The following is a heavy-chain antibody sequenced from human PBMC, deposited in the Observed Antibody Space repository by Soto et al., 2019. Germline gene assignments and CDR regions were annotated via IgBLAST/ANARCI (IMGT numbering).Heavy chain of an antibody. CDR1: GGSISSSSYN. V-gene: IGHV4-39*07. Sequence: PSETLSLTCTVSGGSISSSSYNWGWIRQPPGKGLEWIGSTYYSGSTYYNPSLKSRVTISVDTSKNQFSLRLSSVTAADTAVYYCARAGGLGAVAVDYWGQGTLVTVSS. J-gene: IGHJ4*02. CDR3: ARAGGLGAVAVDY. D-gene: IGHD6-19*01. CDR2: TYYSGST.